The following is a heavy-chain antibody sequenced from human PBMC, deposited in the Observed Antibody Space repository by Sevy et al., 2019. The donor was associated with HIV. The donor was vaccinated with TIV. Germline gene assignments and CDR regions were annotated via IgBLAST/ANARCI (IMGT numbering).Heavy chain of an antibody. Sequence: GGSLRLSCAASGLAFYDYSMSWIRQAPGKGLEWVATLSFGCGKINYADSVKGRFNISRDKSKNPLYLQMDNLRVDDTALYYCAREGCTRPHDYWGQGTLVTVSS. CDR1: GLAFYDYS. D-gene: IGHD2-8*01. CDR2: LSFGCGKI. V-gene: IGHV3-23*01. CDR3: AREGCTRPHDY. J-gene: IGHJ4*02.